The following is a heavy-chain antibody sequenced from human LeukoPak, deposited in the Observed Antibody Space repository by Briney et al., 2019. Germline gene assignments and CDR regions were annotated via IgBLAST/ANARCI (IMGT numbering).Heavy chain of an antibody. CDR3: ATGYSSTLYYFDY. CDR1: VDSISSYY. CDR2: IYHSGST. V-gene: IGHV4-59*01. Sequence: PSETLSLTCTVSVDSISSYYWSWIPQPPGKGLEWIGDIYHSGSTNYNPSLKSRVTISADTSKDQFSLRLASVTAADTAVYYCATGYSSTLYYFDYWGQGTLVTVSS. J-gene: IGHJ4*02. D-gene: IGHD6-13*01.